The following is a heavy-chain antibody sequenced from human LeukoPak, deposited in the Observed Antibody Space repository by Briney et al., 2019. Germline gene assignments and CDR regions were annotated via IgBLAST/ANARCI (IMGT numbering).Heavy chain of an antibody. Sequence: SETLSLTCTVSGHSISSGYYWGWIRQPPGKGLEWIGSIYHSGSTYYNPSLKSRVTISVDTSKNQFSLKLSSVTAADTAVYYRARRANYYGSGSYILDVWGKGTTVTVSS. CDR3: ARRANYYGSGSYILDV. CDR2: IYHSGST. D-gene: IGHD3-10*01. V-gene: IGHV4-38-2*02. CDR1: GHSISSGYY. J-gene: IGHJ6*04.